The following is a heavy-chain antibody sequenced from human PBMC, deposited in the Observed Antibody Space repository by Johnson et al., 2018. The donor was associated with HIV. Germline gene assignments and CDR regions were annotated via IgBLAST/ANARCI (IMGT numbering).Heavy chain of an antibody. CDR1: GFTVSSNY. D-gene: IGHD3-22*01. CDR3: ARDRRNYDDSSGYPDFDAFDI. J-gene: IGHJ3*02. CDR2: IYSGDTT. V-gene: IGHV3-66*01. Sequence: VQLVESGGGVVQPGRSLRLSCAASGFTVSSNYMSWVRQAPGKGLEWVSVIYSGDTTYYADSVNGRFTISRDNSKNTLYLQMNSLRAEDTALYYCARDRRNYDDSSGYPDFDAFDIWGQGTMVTVSS.